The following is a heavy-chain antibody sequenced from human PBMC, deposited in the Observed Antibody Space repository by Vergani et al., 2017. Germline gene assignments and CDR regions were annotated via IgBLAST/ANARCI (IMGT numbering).Heavy chain of an antibody. J-gene: IGHJ4*02. CDR1: GFTFSSYE. CDR2: ISSSGSTI. CDR3: AKDNSPYIAAAGG. V-gene: IGHV3-48*03. D-gene: IGHD6-13*01. Sequence: EVQLVESGGGLVQPGGSLRLSCTASGFTFSSYEMNWVRQAPGKGLEWVSYISSSGSTIYYADSVKGRFTISRDNAKNSLYLQMNSLRAEDTALYYCAKDNSPYIAAAGGWGQGTLVTVSS.